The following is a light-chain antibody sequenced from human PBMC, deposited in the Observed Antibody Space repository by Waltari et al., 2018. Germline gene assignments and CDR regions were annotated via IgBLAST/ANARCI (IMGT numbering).Light chain of an antibody. J-gene: IGKJ3*01. CDR2: WAS. CDR3: QQYVSFPLT. Sequence: DIVMTQSPDSLPVSLGERATINCKSSQSVLYTSNNKNYLAWYQQKPGQPPKLLIYWASTRESGVPDRFSGGGSGTDFTLTINSLQAEDVAVYYCQQYVSFPLTFGPGTKVDIK. CDR1: QSVLYTSNNKNY. V-gene: IGKV4-1*01.